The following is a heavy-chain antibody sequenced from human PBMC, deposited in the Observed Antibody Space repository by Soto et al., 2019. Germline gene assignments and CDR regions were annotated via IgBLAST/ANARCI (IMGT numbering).Heavy chain of an antibody. CDR2: ISGSGGST. CDR3: AKVQQQWPQAFDI. D-gene: IGHD6-19*01. V-gene: IGHV3-23*01. J-gene: IGHJ3*02. CDR1: GFTFSSYA. Sequence: PGGSLRLSCAASGFTFSSYAMSWVRQASGKGLEWVSAISGSGGSTYYADSVKGRFTISRDNSKNTLYLQMNSLRAEDTAVYYCAKVQQQWPQAFDIWGQGTMVTVSS.